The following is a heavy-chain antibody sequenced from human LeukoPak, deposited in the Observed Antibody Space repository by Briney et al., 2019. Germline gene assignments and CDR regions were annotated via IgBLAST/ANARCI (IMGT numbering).Heavy chain of an antibody. CDR2: IYTSGST. CDR3: AREGYYGSGSFYSGFDP. CDR1: GGSISSGSYY. D-gene: IGHD3-10*01. J-gene: IGHJ5*02. V-gene: IGHV4-61*02. Sequence: SETLSLTCTVSGGSISSGSYYWSWIRQPAGKGLEWIGRIYTSGSTNYNPSLKSRVTISVDTSKNQFSLKLSSVTAADTAVYYCAREGYYGSGSFYSGFDPWGQGTLVTVSS.